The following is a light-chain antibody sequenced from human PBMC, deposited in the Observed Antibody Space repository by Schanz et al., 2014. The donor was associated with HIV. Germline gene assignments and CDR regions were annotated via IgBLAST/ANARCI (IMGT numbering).Light chain of an antibody. Sequence: EIVMTQSPATLSVSPGETATLSCRASQSVGINLAWYQQKPGQAPRLLISGASTRAANIPARFSGSGSGTEFTLTISSLQSEDFATYYCQQLNSYPQSFGQGTKLEIK. J-gene: IGKJ2*03. V-gene: IGKV3-15*01. CDR3: QQLNSYPQS. CDR2: GAS. CDR1: QSVGIN.